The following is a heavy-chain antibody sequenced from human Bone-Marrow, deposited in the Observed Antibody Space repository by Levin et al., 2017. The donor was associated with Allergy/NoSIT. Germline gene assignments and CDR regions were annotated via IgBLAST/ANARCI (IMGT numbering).Heavy chain of an antibody. V-gene: IGHV3-23*01. CDR2: ISGSGGST. D-gene: IGHD6-6*01. CDR1: GFTFSSYA. CDR3: AKERIAAEAEAVHFDY. Sequence: GGSLRLSCAASGFTFSSYAMSWVRQAPGKGLEWVSAISGSGGSTYYADSVKGRFTISRDNSKNTLYLQMNSLRAEDTAVYYCAKERIAAEAEAVHFDYWGQGTLVTVSS. J-gene: IGHJ4*02.